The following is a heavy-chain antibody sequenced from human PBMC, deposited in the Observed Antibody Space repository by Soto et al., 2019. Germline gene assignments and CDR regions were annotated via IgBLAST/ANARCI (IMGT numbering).Heavy chain of an antibody. V-gene: IGHV4-59*01. D-gene: IGHD2-21*02. CDR3: ARDLWGYCGTDCYPLDV. CDR2: MYNTGST. CDR1: GGTISRYY. Sequence: QVQLQESGPGLVKPSETLSLTCTVYGGTISRYYWSCIRQPPGKGLEWIGYMYNTGSTVYNPSFKSRVTISVDTSKNQFSLKLDSVTAADTAVYYCARDLWGYCGTDCYPLDVWGQVTTVTVSS. J-gene: IGHJ6*02.